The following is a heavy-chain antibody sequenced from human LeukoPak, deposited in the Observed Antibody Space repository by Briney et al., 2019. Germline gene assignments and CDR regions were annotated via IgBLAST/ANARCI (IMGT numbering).Heavy chain of an antibody. V-gene: IGHV1-24*01. J-gene: IGHJ5*02. CDR2: FDPEDGET. Sequence: ASVTVSCKFSGSTLTELSLHGLRQPPGKGLEWMGVFDPEDGETTYAQKFQGRVTMNEDTSTDTAYMELSSLRSEDTAVYYCATVGCSSTSCYATYWFDPWGQGTLVTVSS. D-gene: IGHD2-2*01. CDR3: ATVGCSSTSCYATYWFDP. CDR1: GSTLTELS.